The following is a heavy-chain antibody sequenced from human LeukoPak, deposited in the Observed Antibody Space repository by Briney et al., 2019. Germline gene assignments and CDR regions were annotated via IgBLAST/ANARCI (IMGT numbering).Heavy chain of an antibody. J-gene: IGHJ5*02. D-gene: IGHD6-6*01. CDR3: ARGRIEQLALDP. V-gene: IGHV4-34*01. Sequence: SETLSLTCAVYGGSFSGYYWSWIRQPPGKGLEWIGEINHSGSTNYNPSLKSRVTISVDTSKNQFSLKLSSVTAADTAVCYCARGRIEQLALDPWGQGTLVTVSP. CDR1: GGSFSGYY. CDR2: INHSGST.